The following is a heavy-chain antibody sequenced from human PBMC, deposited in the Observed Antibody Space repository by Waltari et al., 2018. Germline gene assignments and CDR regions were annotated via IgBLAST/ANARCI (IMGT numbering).Heavy chain of an antibody. Sequence: EVQLVESGGGLVQPGGSLRLSCASSGFTFSNYWMISVRQAPGEWLEWVVNIQQDGSEKYYVDSVKGRFTISRDNAKNSLYLQMNILRAEDTAVYYCVRDGMRGGDFDYWGQGTLVTVSS. D-gene: IGHD3-10*01. V-gene: IGHV3-7*01. J-gene: IGHJ4*02. CDR3: VRDGMRGGDFDY. CDR2: IQQDGSEK. CDR1: GFTFSNYW.